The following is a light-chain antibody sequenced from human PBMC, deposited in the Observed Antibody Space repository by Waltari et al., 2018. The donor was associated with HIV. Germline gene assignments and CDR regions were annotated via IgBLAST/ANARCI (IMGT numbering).Light chain of an antibody. CDR2: LGS. CDR1: QSLLHSNGYNY. Sequence: DIVMTQSPLSLPVTPGAPASISCRSSQSLLHSNGYNYLDWYLQKPGQSPQLLIYLGSNRASGVPDRFSGSGSGTDFTLKISRVEAEDVGVYYCMQALQTPSFGGGTKVEI. J-gene: IGKJ4*01. CDR3: MQALQTPS. V-gene: IGKV2-28*01.